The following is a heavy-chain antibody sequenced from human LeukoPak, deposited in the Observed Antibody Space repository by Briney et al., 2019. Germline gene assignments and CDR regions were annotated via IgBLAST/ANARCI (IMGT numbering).Heavy chain of an antibody. CDR2: IYTSGST. Sequence: SGTLSLTCTVSGGSISSYYWSWIRQPPGKGLEWIGYIYTSGSTNYNPSLKSRVTISVDTSKNQFSLKLSSVTAADTAVYYCARLKRVGATRKYNWFDPWGQGTLVTVSS. CDR3: ARLKRVGATRKYNWFDP. J-gene: IGHJ5*02. V-gene: IGHV4-4*09. CDR1: GGSISSYY. D-gene: IGHD1-26*01.